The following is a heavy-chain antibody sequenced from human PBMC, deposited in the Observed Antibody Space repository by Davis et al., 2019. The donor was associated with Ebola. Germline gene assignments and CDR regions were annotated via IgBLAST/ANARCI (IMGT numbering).Heavy chain of an antibody. Sequence: PGGSLRLSCAASGFTFSNAWMSWVRQAPGKGLEWVGRIKSKTDGGTTDYAAPVKGRFTISRDNSKNTLYLQMNSLRAEDTAVYYCARHDYGDSHFDYWGQGTLVTVSS. D-gene: IGHD4-17*01. CDR1: GFTFSNAW. CDR2: IKSKTDGGTT. CDR3: ARHDYGDSHFDY. V-gene: IGHV3-15*01. J-gene: IGHJ4*02.